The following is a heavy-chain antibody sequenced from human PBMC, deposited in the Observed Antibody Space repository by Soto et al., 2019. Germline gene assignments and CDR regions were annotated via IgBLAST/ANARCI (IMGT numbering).Heavy chain of an antibody. CDR1: GGSISSSSYY. CDR3: ARSPDLLYSSSWYDAFDI. D-gene: IGHD6-13*01. CDR2: IYYSGST. V-gene: IGHV4-39*07. J-gene: IGHJ3*02. Sequence: SETLSLTCTVSGGSISSSSYYWGWIRQPPGKGLEWIGSIYYSGSTYYNLSLKSRVTISVDTSKNQYSLKLSSVTAADTAVYYCARSPDLLYSSSWYDAFDIWGQGTMVTVSS.